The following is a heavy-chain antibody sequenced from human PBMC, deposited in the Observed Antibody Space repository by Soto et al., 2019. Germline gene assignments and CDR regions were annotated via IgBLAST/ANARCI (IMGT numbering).Heavy chain of an antibody. Sequence: LSLTCTVSGGFISNGNYYWSWIRQHPGKGLEWLGFMYHSGTMFYNPALQTRITMSVDTSKNQFSLKLTSVTVADTAVYYCARDFRVAAAGSGFGPWGQGTLVTVSS. D-gene: IGHD6-13*01. CDR2: MYHSGTM. CDR1: GGFISNGNYY. CDR3: ARDFRVAAAGSGFGP. J-gene: IGHJ5*02. V-gene: IGHV4-31*03.